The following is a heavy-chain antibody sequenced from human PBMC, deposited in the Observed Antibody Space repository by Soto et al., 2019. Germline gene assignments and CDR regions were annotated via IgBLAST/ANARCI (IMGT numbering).Heavy chain of an antibody. CDR2: NYYSGIT. Sequence: QVQLQESGPGLVKPSQTLSLTCTVSGGSISSGGYYWTWIRQHPGKGLEWIGYNYYSGITYYNPSLKRRVTISLDTSKNQFSLTRSSVTAADTAVYYCARGSSIAGLYYGMDVWGQGTTVPVSS. V-gene: IGHV4-31*03. CDR1: GGSISSGGYY. CDR3: ARGSSIAGLYYGMDV. D-gene: IGHD6-6*01. J-gene: IGHJ6*02.